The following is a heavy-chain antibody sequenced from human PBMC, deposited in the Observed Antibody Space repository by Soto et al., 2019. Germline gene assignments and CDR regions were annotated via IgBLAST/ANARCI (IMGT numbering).Heavy chain of an antibody. V-gene: IGHV1-3*01. CDR1: GYTFTSYA. CDR2: INAGNGNT. CDR3: ARDWFTLIAAAHF. Sequence: QVQLVQSGAEVKKPGASVKVSCKASGYTFTSYAMHWVRQAPGQRLEWMGWINAGNGNTKYSQKFQGRVTITRDTTAGTAYMELSSLRSEDTAVYYCARDWFTLIAAAHFWGQGTLVTVSS. D-gene: IGHD6-13*01. J-gene: IGHJ4*02.